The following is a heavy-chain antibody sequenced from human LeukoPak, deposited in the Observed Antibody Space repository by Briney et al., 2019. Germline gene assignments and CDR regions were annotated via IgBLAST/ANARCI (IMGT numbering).Heavy chain of an antibody. CDR3: ARDGPSRPFTI. J-gene: IGHJ4*02. CDR1: GGSISSGSYY. V-gene: IGHV4-61*02. CDR2: IYTSGST. Sequence: SQTPSLTCTVSGGSISSGSYYWSWIRQPAGKGLEWIGRIYTSGSTHYNPSLKSRVAISVDTSKNQFSLKLNSVTAADTAVYFCARDGPSRPFTIWGQGTLVTVSS. D-gene: IGHD5-24*01.